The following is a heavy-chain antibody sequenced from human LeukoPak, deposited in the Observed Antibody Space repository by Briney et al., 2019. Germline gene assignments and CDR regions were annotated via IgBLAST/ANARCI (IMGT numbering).Heavy chain of an antibody. J-gene: IGHJ3*02. CDR1: GGTFSSYA. Sequence: SVKLSCNASGGTFSSYAISWVRQAPGQGLGRVGGLIPIFSTANYAHKFQGRVTITADNSTSTPYMELSSLRSEDTAVYYCARDPEIGRTADGLDIWGQGTMVTVSS. V-gene: IGHV1-69*06. CDR2: LIPIFSTA. CDR3: ARDPEIGRTADGLDI. D-gene: IGHD5-24*01.